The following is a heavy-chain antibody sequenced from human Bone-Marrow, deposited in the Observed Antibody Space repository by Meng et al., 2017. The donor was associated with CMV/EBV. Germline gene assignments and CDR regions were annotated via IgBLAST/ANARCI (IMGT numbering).Heavy chain of an antibody. D-gene: IGHD3-10*01. V-gene: IGHV2-5*02. CDR2: IYWDDDK. J-gene: IGHJ4*02. CDR3: AHRLRVRGVMGFDY. Sequence: QITLKESGPTLVKLTRTLTLPCPLSGFSLSTCGVGVGWIRQPPGKALEWLALIYWDDDKRYSPSLKSRLTITKDTSKNQVVLTMTNMDPVDTATYYCAHRLRVRGVMGFDYWGQGTLVTVSS. CDR1: GFSLSTCGVG.